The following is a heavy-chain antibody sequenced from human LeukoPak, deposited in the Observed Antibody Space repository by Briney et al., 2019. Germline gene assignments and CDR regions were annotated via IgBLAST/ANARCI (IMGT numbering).Heavy chain of an antibody. CDR1: GDSISSYY. V-gene: IGHV4-59*08. CDR2: IYYSGST. CDR3: ARRIQLWNHDAFDI. Sequence: PSETLSLTCTVSGDSISSYYWSWIRQPPGKGLEWIGYIYYSGSTNYNPSLKSRVTISVDTSKNQFSLKLSSVTAADTAVYYRARRIQLWNHDAFDIWGQGTMVTVSS. D-gene: IGHD5-18*01. J-gene: IGHJ3*02.